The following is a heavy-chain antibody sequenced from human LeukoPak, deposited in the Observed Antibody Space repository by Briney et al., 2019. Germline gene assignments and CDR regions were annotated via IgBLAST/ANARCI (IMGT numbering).Heavy chain of an antibody. CDR1: GGSISSGSYY. J-gene: IGHJ6*03. D-gene: IGHD3-16*01. Sequence: SRTLSLTCTVSGGSISSGSYYWSWNRQPAGKGLEWIGRIYTSGSTNYNPSLKSRVTISVDTSKNQFSLKLSSVTAADTAVYYCAGAHMIMFGGVLMDVWGKGTTVTVSS. CDR2: IYTSGST. CDR3: AGAHMIMFGGVLMDV. V-gene: IGHV4-61*02.